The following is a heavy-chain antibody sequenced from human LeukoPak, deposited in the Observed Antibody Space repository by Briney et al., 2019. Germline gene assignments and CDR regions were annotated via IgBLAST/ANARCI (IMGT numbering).Heavy chain of an antibody. V-gene: IGHV3-23*01. Sequence: GGSLRLSCAASGFTFSDYYMSWIRQAPGKGLEWVSAISGSGGSTYYADSVKGRFTISRDNSKNTLYLQMNSLRAEDTAVYYCAKSITMIVVMISDIRGQGTMVTVSS. CDR3: AKSITMIVVMISDI. CDR1: GFTFSDYY. CDR2: ISGSGGST. J-gene: IGHJ3*02. D-gene: IGHD3-22*01.